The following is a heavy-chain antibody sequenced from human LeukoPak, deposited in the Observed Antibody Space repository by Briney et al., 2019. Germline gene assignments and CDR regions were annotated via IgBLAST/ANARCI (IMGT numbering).Heavy chain of an antibody. V-gene: IGHV7-4-1*02. Sequence: ASVKVSCKASGYTFTNYAMNWVRQAPGQGLEWMGWIHPSTGNPAYAQGFTGRFVFSLDTSVSTTYMEISSLKAEDTAVYFCARAFQSLGGLSLPDYWGQGTLVTVSS. CDR2: IHPSTGNP. CDR3: ARAFQSLGGLSLPDY. CDR1: GYTFTNYA. D-gene: IGHD3-16*02. J-gene: IGHJ4*02.